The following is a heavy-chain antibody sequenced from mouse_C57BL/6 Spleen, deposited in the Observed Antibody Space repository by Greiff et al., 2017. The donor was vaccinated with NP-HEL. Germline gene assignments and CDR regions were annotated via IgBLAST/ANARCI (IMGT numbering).Heavy chain of an antibody. J-gene: IGHJ1*03. CDR2: ISDGGSYT. V-gene: IGHV5-4*01. CDR1: GFTFSSYA. D-gene: IGHD1-1*01. CDR3: ARDPITTVVATGYFDV. Sequence: EVHLVESGGGLVKPGGSLKLSCAASGFTFSSYAMSWVRQTPDKRLEWVATISDGGSYTYYPDNVKGRFSISRDTAKNNLYLQMSHLKSEDTAMYYCARDPITTVVATGYFDVWGTGTTVTVSS.